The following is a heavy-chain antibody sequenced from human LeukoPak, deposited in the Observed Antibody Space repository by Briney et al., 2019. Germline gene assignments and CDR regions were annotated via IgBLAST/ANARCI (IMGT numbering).Heavy chain of an antibody. CDR2: INHSGST. CDR1: GGSFSGYY. Sequence: SETLSLTCAVYGGSFSGYYWSWIRQPPGKGLEWIGEINHSGSTNYNPSLKSRVTISVDTSKNQFSLKLNSVTAADTAVYYCARLKCSSTSCFYYYYMDVWGKGTTVTISS. V-gene: IGHV4-34*01. J-gene: IGHJ6*03. D-gene: IGHD2-2*01. CDR3: ARLKCSSTSCFYYYYMDV.